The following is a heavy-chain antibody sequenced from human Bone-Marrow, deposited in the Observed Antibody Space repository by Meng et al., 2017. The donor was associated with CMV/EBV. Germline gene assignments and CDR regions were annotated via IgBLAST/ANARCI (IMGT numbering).Heavy chain of an antibody. CDR2: IKQDGSEK. Sequence: GGSLRLSCAASGFTFSSYEMNWVRQAPGKGLEWVANIKQDGSEKYYVDSVKGRFTISRDNAKNSLYLQMNSLRAEDTAVYYCARGALYYDFWSGYYTGYYYYGMDVWGQGTTVTVSS. CDR1: GFTFSSYE. D-gene: IGHD3-3*01. CDR3: ARGALYYDFWSGYYTGYYYYGMDV. V-gene: IGHV3-7*04. J-gene: IGHJ6*02.